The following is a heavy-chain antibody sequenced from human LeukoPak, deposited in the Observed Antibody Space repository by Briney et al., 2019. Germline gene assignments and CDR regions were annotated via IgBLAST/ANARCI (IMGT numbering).Heavy chain of an antibody. CDR2: INPNSGGT. CDR3: ARGPTYCSSTSCYLAY. CDR1: GYTFTGYY. D-gene: IGHD2-2*01. V-gene: IGHV1-2*02. Sequence: ASVKVSCKASGYTFTGYYMHWVRQAPGQGLEWMGWINPNSGGTNYAQKFQGRVTMTRDTSISTAYMELSRLRSDDTAVYYCARGPTYCSSTSCYLAYWGQGTLVTVSS. J-gene: IGHJ4*02.